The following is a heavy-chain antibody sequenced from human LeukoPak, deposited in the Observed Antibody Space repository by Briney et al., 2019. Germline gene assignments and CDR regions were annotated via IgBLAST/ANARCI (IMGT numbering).Heavy chain of an antibody. CDR3: ATRDQSRTYLAPADC. CDR2: THRSGDT. J-gene: IGHJ4*02. Sequence: PSETLSLTCAVYGVSVSSDNWWTWVRQSPGKGLKWIGGTHRSGDTRYNPSLNGRVTISIDNSNNRLSLNLRYVTAADTAMYYCATRDQSRTYLAPADCWGQGTLATVSS. CDR1: GVSVSSDNW. V-gene: IGHV4-4*02. D-gene: IGHD5-24*01.